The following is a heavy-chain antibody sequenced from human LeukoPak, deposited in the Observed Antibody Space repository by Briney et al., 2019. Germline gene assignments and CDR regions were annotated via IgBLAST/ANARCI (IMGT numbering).Heavy chain of an antibody. D-gene: IGHD3-22*01. J-gene: IGHJ5*02. CDR3: ARVRYDYESGAYYPNWFDP. V-gene: IGHV3-21*01. Sequence: GGSLRLSCAASGFTFSTYTMTWVRQAPGRGLEWVSSISSTGSYIYYADSVKGRFTISRDNAQNSLYLQMNTLRAEDTALYYCARVRYDYESGAYYPNWFDPWGQGTLVTVAS. CDR2: ISSTGSYI. CDR1: GFTFSTYT.